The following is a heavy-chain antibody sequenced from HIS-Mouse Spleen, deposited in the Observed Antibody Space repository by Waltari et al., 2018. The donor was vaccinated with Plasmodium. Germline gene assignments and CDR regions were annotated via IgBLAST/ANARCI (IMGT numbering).Heavy chain of an antibody. V-gene: IGHV3-7*01. CDR2: IKQDGSEK. D-gene: IGHD6-13*01. CDR3: ASSWYWYFDR. CDR1: GFTFSSYW. J-gene: IGHJ2*01. Sequence: EVQLVESGGGLVQPGGSLRLSCAASGFTFSSYWMSWVRQAPGKGLEWVANIKQDGSEKYYVDSVKGRFTTSRDNAKSSLYQQMTRLRAEDTAMYYCASSWYWYFDRWGRGTLVTVSS.